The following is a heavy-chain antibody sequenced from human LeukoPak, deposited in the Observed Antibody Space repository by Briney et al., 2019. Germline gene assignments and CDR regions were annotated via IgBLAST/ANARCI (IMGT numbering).Heavy chain of an antibody. CDR1: GFTFSSYS. CDR3: ATEGFGDGYNFDY. D-gene: IGHD5-24*01. Sequence: PGGSLRLSCAASGFTFSSYSMNWVRQAPGKGLEWVSSISSSSSYIYYADSVKGRSTISRDNAKNSLYLQMNSLRAEGTAMYYCATEGFGDGYNFDYWGQGTMVTVSS. J-gene: IGHJ4*02. V-gene: IGHV3-21*01. CDR2: ISSSSSYI.